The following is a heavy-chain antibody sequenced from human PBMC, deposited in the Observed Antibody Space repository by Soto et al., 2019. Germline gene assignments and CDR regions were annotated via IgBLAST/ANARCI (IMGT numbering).Heavy chain of an antibody. CDR3: ATGLGREYHTDRPYFNLDY. CDR2: LYPDGRA. Sequence: PVGSLRLSCAASGFTVSSNSLTWVRQAPGKGLKWVSVLYPDGRAYFSDSVKGRFTISTDNSKNSVYLQMNTLRAEDTAVYYCATGLGREYHTDRPYFNLDYWGQGTLVTSPQ. J-gene: IGHJ4*02. V-gene: IGHV3-53*01. D-gene: IGHD2-2*01. CDR1: GFTVSSNS.